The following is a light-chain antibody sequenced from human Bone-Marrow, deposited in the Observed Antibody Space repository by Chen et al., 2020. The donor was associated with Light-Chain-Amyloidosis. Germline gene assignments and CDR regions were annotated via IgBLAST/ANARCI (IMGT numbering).Light chain of an antibody. J-gene: IGLJ3*02. CDR1: NIGSTS. V-gene: IGLV3-21*02. CDR3: QVWDRSSDRPV. Sequence: SYVLTQPSSVSVAPGQTATIACGGNNIGSTSVHWYQQTPGQAPLLVVYDDSDRPSGIPERLSGSNSGSTATLTISRVEAGDEAVYYCQVWDRSSDRPVFGGGTKLTVL. CDR2: DDS.